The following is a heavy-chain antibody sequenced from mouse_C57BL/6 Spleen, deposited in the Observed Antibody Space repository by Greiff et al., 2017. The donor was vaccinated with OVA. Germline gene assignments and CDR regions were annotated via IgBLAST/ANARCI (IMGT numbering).Heavy chain of an antibody. CDR2: ISYDGSN. V-gene: IGHV3-6*01. CDR3: ARKEIYYDYGWFAY. Sequence: VQLQESGPGLVKPSQSLSLTCSVTGYSITSGYYWNWLRQFPGNKLEWMGYISYDGSNNYNPSLKNRISITRDTSKNQFFLKLNYVTTEDTATYYCARKEIYYDYGWFAYWGQGTLVTVSA. J-gene: IGHJ3*01. D-gene: IGHD2-4*01. CDR1: GYSITSGYY.